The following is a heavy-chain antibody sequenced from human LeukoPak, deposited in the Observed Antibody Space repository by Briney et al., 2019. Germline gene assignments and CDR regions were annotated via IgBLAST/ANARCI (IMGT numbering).Heavy chain of an antibody. CDR3: ARHGYVSNSDNYFDY. J-gene: IGHJ4*02. Sequence: GESLKISCQGSGYSFTNYWIGWVRQMPGKGLEWKGLIYPGDSNTKYSPSFQGQVTISADKSINTAYLQWSSLKASDTAMYYCARHGYVSNSDNYFDYWGQGSLVTVSS. V-gene: IGHV5-51*01. D-gene: IGHD5/OR15-5a*01. CDR1: GYSFTNYW. CDR2: IYPGDSNT.